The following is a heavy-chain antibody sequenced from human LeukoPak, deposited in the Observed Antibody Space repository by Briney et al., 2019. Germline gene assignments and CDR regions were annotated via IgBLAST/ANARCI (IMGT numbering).Heavy chain of an antibody. Sequence: GGSLRLSCTASGFTFGDYAVSWFRQAPGKGLEWVGFIRSKAYGGTTEYAASVKGRFTISRDDSKSIAYLQMNSLKTEDTAVYYCTRDKLRYYSSTSCHPYYYYYYMDVWGKGTTVTVSS. CDR3: TRDKLRYYSSTSCHPYYYYYYMDV. CDR2: IRSKAYGGTT. V-gene: IGHV3-49*03. D-gene: IGHD2-2*01. J-gene: IGHJ6*03. CDR1: GFTFGDYA.